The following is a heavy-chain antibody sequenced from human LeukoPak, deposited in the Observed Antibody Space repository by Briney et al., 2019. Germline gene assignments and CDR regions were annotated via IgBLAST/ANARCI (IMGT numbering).Heavy chain of an antibody. D-gene: IGHD5-24*01. Sequence: NASETLSLTCAVYGASFSGYYWSWIRQPPGKGLEWIGSIYYSGRIYYNPSLKSRVTISLDTSKNQFSLKLSSVTAADTAVYYCARMIEMATPRGYYFDYWGQGTLVTVSS. J-gene: IGHJ4*02. V-gene: IGHV4-34*01. CDR2: IYYSGRI. CDR3: ARMIEMATPRGYYFDY. CDR1: GASFSGYY.